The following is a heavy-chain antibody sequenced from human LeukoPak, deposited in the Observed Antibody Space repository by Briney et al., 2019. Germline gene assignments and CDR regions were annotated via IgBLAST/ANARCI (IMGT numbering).Heavy chain of an antibody. D-gene: IGHD3-22*01. V-gene: IGHV3-30*03. CDR2: LSYDGSNK. CDR1: GFTFSTYG. J-gene: IGHJ6*02. Sequence: PGGSLRLSYAASGFTFSTYGMHWVRQAPGKGLEWVAVLSYDGSNKYYADSVKGRFTISRDNSKNTLYLQMNSLRAEDTAVYYCARSAYYYDSRGYHNFYHYGMDVWGQGTTVTVSS. CDR3: ARSAYYYDSRGYHNFYHYGMDV.